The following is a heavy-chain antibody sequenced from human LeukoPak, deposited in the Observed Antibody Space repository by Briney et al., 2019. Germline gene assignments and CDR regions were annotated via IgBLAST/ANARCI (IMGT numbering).Heavy chain of an antibody. CDR1: GGSISSGGHY. J-gene: IGHJ5*02. CDR3: ARAHQSGYDNCLDP. CDR2: IYYSGTT. V-gene: IGHV4-31*03. D-gene: IGHD3-3*01. Sequence: PSEALSLTCTVSGGSISSGGHYWNWIRQHPGRGLEWIGYIYYSGTTYYNPSLKGRVTISLDTSKNQFSLKLSSVTAADTAVYYCARAHQSGYDNCLDPWGQGALVTVSS.